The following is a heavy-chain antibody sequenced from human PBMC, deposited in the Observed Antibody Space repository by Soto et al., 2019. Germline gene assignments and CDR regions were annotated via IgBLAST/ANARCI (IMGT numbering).Heavy chain of an antibody. CDR1: GFTFSSYS. Sequence: EVQLVESGGGLVKPGGSLRLSCAASGFTFSSYSMNWVRQAPGKGLEWVSSISSSSSYIYYADSVKGRFTISRDNAKNSLYLQMNSLRADDTAVYYCARDYGDYEVWDYWGQGTLVTVSS. CDR2: ISSSSSYI. J-gene: IGHJ4*02. CDR3: ARDYGDYEVWDY. V-gene: IGHV3-21*01. D-gene: IGHD4-17*01.